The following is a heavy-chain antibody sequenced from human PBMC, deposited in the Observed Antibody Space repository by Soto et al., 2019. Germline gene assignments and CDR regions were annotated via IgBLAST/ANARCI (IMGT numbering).Heavy chain of an antibody. D-gene: IGHD4-17*01. CDR2: IRSKANSYAT. CDR1: GFTFSGSA. Sequence: EVQLVESGGGLVQPGGSLKLSCEASGFTFSGSAMHWVRQASGKGLEWVGRIRSKANSYATAYAASVKGRFSISRDESKNTAYLQMNSLRAEDSAVYYCARPYGGKIGDAPDLWGPGTMVTVSS. J-gene: IGHJ3*01. CDR3: ARPYGGKIGDAPDL. V-gene: IGHV3-73*02.